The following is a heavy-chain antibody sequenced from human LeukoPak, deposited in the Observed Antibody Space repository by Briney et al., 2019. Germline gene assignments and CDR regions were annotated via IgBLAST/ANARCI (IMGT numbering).Heavy chain of an antibody. J-gene: IGHJ3*02. D-gene: IGHD2/OR15-2a*01. V-gene: IGHV7-4-1*02. Sequence: ASVKVSCKASGYTFSGYYIHWVRQAPGQGLEWMGWIHTNTGNPTYGQGFTGRFVFSLDTSVSTAYLQISDIKAEDNAVYYCARKNNFDAFDIWGQGTMVTVSS. CDR2: IHTNTGNP. CDR1: GYTFSGYY. CDR3: ARKNNFDAFDI.